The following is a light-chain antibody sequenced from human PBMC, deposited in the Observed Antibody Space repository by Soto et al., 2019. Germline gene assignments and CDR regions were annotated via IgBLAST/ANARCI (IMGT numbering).Light chain of an antibody. CDR1: QSVSSN. CDR2: GAS. Sequence: EIVMTQSPATLSVSPGERATLSCRASQSVSSNLAWYQQKPGQAPRLLIYGASSRATGIPDRFSGSGSGTDFTLTISRLEPEDFAVYYCQQYVSSRTFGQGTKVDIK. J-gene: IGKJ1*01. CDR3: QQYVSSRT. V-gene: IGKV3-20*01.